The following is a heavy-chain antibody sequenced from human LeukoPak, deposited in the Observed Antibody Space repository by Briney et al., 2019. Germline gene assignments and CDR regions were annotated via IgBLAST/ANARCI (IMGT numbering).Heavy chain of an antibody. J-gene: IGHJ3*02. V-gene: IGHV7-4-1*02. CDR1: GYTFTSYA. Sequence: ASVKVSCKASGYTFTSYAMNWVRQAPGQGLEWMGWINTNTGNPTYAQGFTGRFVFSLDTSVSTAYLQISSLKAEDTAVYYCARDDGDYDFWSGYFSENNAFDIWGQGTMVTVSS. D-gene: IGHD3-3*01. CDR2: INTNTGNP. CDR3: ARDDGDYDFWSGYFSENNAFDI.